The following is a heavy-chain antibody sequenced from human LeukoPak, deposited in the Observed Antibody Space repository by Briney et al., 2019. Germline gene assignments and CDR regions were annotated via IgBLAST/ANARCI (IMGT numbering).Heavy chain of an antibody. V-gene: IGHV1-69*13. CDR2: IIPIFGTA. CDR1: GGTFSSYA. J-gene: IGHJ4*02. D-gene: IGHD6-19*01. CDR3: ARVSSGWSTFDY. Sequence: SVKVSCKASGGTFSSYAISWVRQAPGQGLEWMGGIIPIFGTANYAQKFQGRVTITADESTSTAYMELSSLRSEDTAVYHCARVSSGWSTFDYWGQGTLVTVSS.